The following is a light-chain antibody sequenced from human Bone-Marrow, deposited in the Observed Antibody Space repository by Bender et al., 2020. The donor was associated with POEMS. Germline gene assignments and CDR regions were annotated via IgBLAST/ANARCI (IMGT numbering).Light chain of an antibody. Sequence: QSVVTQPPSLSEAPRQRVTISCSGSSSNIGNHGVNWYQHLPGEAPKLLIYYDDLLTPGGSDRFSAYKSGTSASLAISELQSEDEALYYCSAWDDSLGGWVFGGGTKLTVL. V-gene: IGLV1-36*01. CDR3: SAWDDSLGGWV. CDR1: SSNIGNHG. J-gene: IGLJ3*02. CDR2: YDD.